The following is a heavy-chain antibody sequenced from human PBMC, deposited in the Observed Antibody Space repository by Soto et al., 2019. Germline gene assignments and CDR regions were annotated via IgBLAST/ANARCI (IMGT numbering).Heavy chain of an antibody. Sequence: ASVNVSCKVSGYTLTELSMHWVRQAPGKGLEWMGGFDPEDGETIYAQKFQGRVTMTEDTSTDTAYMELSSLRSEDTAVYYCATGGVRGVTPPYYYYYYMDVWGKGTTVTVSS. J-gene: IGHJ6*03. V-gene: IGHV1-24*01. CDR1: GYTLTELS. D-gene: IGHD3-10*01. CDR2: FDPEDGET. CDR3: ATGGVRGVTPPYYYYYYMDV.